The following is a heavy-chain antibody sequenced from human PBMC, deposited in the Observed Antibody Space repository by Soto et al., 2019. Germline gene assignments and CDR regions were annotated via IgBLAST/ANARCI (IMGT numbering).Heavy chain of an antibody. D-gene: IGHD2-2*01. CDR1: GGTFGSYA. CDR2: IIPIPGTA. Sequence: QVQLVQSGAEVKKPGSSVKVSCKASGGTFGSYAISWVRQAPGQGLEWMGGIIPIPGTANYAQKFQGRVTIAADASTSTDYMELGSLTSEDTAVYYCARSQGSSTSLAISYYSYYGMDVWGQGTTVTVSS. CDR3: ARSQGSSTSLAISYYSYYGMDV. J-gene: IGHJ6*02. V-gene: IGHV1-69*01.